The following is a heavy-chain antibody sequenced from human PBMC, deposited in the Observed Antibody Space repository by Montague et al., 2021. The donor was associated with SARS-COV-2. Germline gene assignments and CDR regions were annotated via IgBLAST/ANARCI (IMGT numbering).Heavy chain of an antibody. Sequence: SETLSLTCTVSNVSISNYSRSWIRQPPGKGLEWIGYIYNTGSTKYNPSLKSRVTMSLDRSTNRFSLRLNSVTAADTAIYYCATAHNTCFLADCVDYVELWGLRALVT. CDR2: IYNTGST. CDR1: NVSISNYS. CDR3: ATAHNTCFLADCVDYVEL. J-gene: IGHJ4*02. V-gene: IGHV4-59*01. D-gene: IGHD3-10*02.